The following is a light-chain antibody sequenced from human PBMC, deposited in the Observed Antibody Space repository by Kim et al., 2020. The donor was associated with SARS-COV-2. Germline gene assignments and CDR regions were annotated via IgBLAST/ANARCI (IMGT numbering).Light chain of an antibody. CDR3: LQDYTYPWT. Sequence: AVQMTQSPSSLSASVGDRVTITCRASQDIGNDLGWYQQKSGTAPRLLIYGATILQSAVPSMFSGSGSGADFTFTISSLQATDSATYFCLQDYTYPWTLGQGTKVDIK. CDR1: QDIGND. J-gene: IGKJ1*01. V-gene: IGKV1-6*01. CDR2: GAT.